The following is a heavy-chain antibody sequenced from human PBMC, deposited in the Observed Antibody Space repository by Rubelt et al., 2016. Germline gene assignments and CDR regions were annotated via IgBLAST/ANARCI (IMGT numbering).Heavy chain of an antibody. V-gene: IGHV3-30*04. D-gene: IGHD4-11*01. Sequence: QVQLVESGGGVVQPGRSLRLSCAASGFTFSSYAMHWVRQAPGKGLGWVAVISYDGSNKSYADSVKGRFTSSRDNSKNTLYLQMNSLRAEDTAVYYCARAGVTTADAFDIWGQGTMVTVSS. CDR1: GFTFSSYA. J-gene: IGHJ3*02. CDR3: ARAGVTTADAFDI. CDR2: ISYDGSNK.